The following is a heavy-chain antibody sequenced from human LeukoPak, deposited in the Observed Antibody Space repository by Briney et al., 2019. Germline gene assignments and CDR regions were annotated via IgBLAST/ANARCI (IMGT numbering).Heavy chain of an antibody. V-gene: IGHV1-2*04. CDR2: INPNSGGT. J-gene: IGHJ4*02. CDR3: ARETSHYSGSYYGH. Sequence: ASVKVSCKASGYTFTGYYMHWVRQAPGQGLEWMGWINPNSGGTNYAQKFQGWVTMTRDTSISTAYMELSRLRSDDTAVYYCARETSHYSGSYYGHWGQGTLVTVSS. D-gene: IGHD1-26*01. CDR1: GYTFTGYY.